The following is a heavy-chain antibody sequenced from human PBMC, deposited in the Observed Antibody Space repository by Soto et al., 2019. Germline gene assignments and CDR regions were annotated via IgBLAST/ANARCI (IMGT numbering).Heavy chain of an antibody. J-gene: IGHJ4*02. V-gene: IGHV1-18*01. D-gene: IGHD2-2*01. CDR3: ARSELGYCSSTSCYLRSTCNFDY. Sequence: GASVKVSCKASGYTFTSYAMHWVRQAPGQRLEWMGWISAYNGNTNYAQKLQGRVTMTTDTSTSTAYMELRSLRSDDTAVYYCARSELGYCSSTSCYLRSTCNFDYWGQGTLVTVSS. CDR2: ISAYNGNT. CDR1: GYTFTSYA.